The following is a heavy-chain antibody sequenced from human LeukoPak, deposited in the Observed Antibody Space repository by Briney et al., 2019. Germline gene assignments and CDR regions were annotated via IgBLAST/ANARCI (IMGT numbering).Heavy chain of an antibody. Sequence: GGSLRLSCAASGFTFSNFAMHWVRQAPGKGLEWVSVVSYDGRNKYYADSVKGRFTISRDNSKNTLYLQMNSLRVEDTAIYYCAREKTPIVVVPAAIIYWGQGTLVTVSS. CDR2: VSYDGRNK. CDR1: GFTFSNFA. CDR3: AREKTPIVVVPAAIIY. D-gene: IGHD2-2*01. J-gene: IGHJ4*02. V-gene: IGHV3-30-3*01.